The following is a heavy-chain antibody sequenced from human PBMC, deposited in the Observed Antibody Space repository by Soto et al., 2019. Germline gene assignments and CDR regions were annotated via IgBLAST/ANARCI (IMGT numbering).Heavy chain of an antibody. CDR1: GGSIDSGGFS. Sequence: PSETLSLTCAVSGGSIDSGGFSLGWIRHPPGKGLEWIGYVTHSGTAYYIPSLNSRLTLSVDSSQTQFSLKLTSVTAADAAFYHFVRIPSAHGICDYWGRGILVTVSS. CDR2: VTHSGTA. CDR3: VRIPSAHGICDY. D-gene: IGHD3-3*02. J-gene: IGHJ4*02. V-gene: IGHV4-30-2*01.